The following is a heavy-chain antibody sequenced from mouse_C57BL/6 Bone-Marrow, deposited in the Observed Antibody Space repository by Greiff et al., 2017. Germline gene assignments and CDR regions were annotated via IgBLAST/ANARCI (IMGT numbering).Heavy chain of an antibody. Sequence: EVKVIESGGGLVQPGGSLKLSCAASGFDFSRYWMSWVRQAPGKGLEWIGEINPDSSTKNYTPSLKDKFIIARDNAKNTLYLQMNKMRSEDAALYYCSRLHYYGHVGYWGQGTTLTVSS. V-gene: IGHV4-1*02. J-gene: IGHJ2*01. CDR1: GFDFSRYW. D-gene: IGHD1-2*01. CDR2: INPDSSTK. CDR3: SRLHYYGHVGY.